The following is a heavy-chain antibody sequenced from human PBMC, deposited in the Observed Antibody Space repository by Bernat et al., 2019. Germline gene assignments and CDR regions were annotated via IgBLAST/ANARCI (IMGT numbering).Heavy chain of an antibody. CDR2: IKQDGSGK. Sequence: EVQLVESGGGLVQPGGSPRLSCAVSGFTFSSYCMSWVRQAPGKGLEWVSRIKQDGSGKYYVDSVKGRFTISRDNADNSLYLQMNDLRAEDTAVYFCARDYPGDCSSASCPGVFDYWGQGTLVTVSS. J-gene: IGHJ4*02. CDR3: ARDYPGDCSSASCPGVFDY. CDR1: GFTFSSYC. V-gene: IGHV3-7*04. D-gene: IGHD2-2*01.